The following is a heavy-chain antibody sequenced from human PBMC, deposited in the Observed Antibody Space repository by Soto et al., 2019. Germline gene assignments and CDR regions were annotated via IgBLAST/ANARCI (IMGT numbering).Heavy chain of an antibody. V-gene: IGHV4-4*01. Sequence: GKGLEWIGEIFQSGSTNYTPSLESRVTISVDKSKNQFSLTLTSVTAADTAVYFCARGRGRYSSGWSWFDPWGQGILVTVSS. CDR2: IFQSGST. D-gene: IGHD6-19*01. J-gene: IGHJ5*02. CDR3: ARGRGRYSSGWSWFDP.